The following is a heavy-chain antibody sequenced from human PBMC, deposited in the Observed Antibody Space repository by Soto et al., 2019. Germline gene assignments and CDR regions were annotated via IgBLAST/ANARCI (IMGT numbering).Heavy chain of an antibody. CDR3: ARHPVYIAVAGPFDY. J-gene: IGHJ4*02. CDR1: GFTFSDYY. Sequence: GGSLRLSCAASGFTFSDYYMSWIRQAPGKGLEWVSYISSSGSTIYYADSVKGRFTISRDNAKNSLYLQMNSLRAEDTAVYYCARHPVYIAVAGPFDYWGQGTLVTVSS. V-gene: IGHV3-11*01. CDR2: ISSSGSTI. D-gene: IGHD6-19*01.